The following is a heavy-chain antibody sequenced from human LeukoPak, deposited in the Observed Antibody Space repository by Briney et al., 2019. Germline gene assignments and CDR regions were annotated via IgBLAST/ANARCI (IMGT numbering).Heavy chain of an antibody. CDR2: ISSSSSYI. D-gene: IGHD3-22*01. CDR1: GFTFSDYY. CDR3: ARDSHYYDSSGYHYAFDI. V-gene: IGHV3-11*06. Sequence: PGGSLRLSCAASGFTFSDYYMSWIRQAPGKGLEWVSYISSSSSYIYYADSVKGRFTISRDNAKNSLYLQMNSLRAEDTAVYYCARDSHYYDSSGYHYAFDIWGQGTMVTVSS. J-gene: IGHJ3*02.